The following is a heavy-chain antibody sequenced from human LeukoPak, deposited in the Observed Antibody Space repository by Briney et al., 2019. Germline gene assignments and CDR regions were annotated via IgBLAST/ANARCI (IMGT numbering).Heavy chain of an antibody. CDR3: ARDPKVRRWLRPYVGGYFDY. Sequence: SETLSLTCTVSGGSISSSSYYWGWIRQPPGKGLEWIGSIYYSGSTYYNPSLKSRVTISVDTSKNQFSLKLSSVTAADTAVYYCARDPKVRRWLRPYVGGYFDYWGQGTLVTVSS. CDR2: IYYSGST. V-gene: IGHV4-39*07. CDR1: GGSISSSSYY. D-gene: IGHD5-12*01. J-gene: IGHJ4*02.